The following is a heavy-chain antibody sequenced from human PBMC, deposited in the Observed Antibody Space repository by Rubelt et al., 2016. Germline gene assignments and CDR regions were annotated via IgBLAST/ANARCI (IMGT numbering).Heavy chain of an antibody. J-gene: IGHJ4*02. Sequence: VQLVESGGGLVQPGGSLRLSCAASGFTFYTYAMTWVRQAPGKGLEWVAIIWYDGSKEYYADSVKGRFTISRDNSKKTRYLQRNGLSVEDTAVYYCARFWGGGPEYWGQGTLVTVSS. V-gene: IGHV3-33*08. CDR2: IWYDGSKE. D-gene: IGHD3-16*01. CDR1: GFTFYTYA. CDR3: ARFWGGGPEY.